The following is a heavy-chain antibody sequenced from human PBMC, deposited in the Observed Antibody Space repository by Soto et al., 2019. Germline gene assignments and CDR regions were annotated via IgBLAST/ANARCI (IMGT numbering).Heavy chain of an antibody. D-gene: IGHD6-25*01. J-gene: IGHJ6*02. V-gene: IGHV4-59*01. CDR3: ARDRIAAAYYYYGMDV. Sequence: SETLSLTCTVSGGSISSYYWSWIRQPPGKGLEWIGYIYYSGSTNYNPSLKSRVTISVDTSKNQFSLKLSSVTAADTAVYYCARDRIAAAYYYYGMDVWGQGTTVTVSS. CDR2: IYYSGST. CDR1: GGSISSYY.